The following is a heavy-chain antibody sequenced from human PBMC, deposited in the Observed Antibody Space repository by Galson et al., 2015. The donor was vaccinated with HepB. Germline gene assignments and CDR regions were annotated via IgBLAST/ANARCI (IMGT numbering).Heavy chain of an antibody. D-gene: IGHD2-2*01. CDR2: IRSKAYGGST. Sequence: SLRLSCAASGFTFGDYAMSWFRQAPGKGLEWVGFIRSKAYGGSTEYAASVKGRFTISRDDSKSIAYLQMNSLKTEDTAVYYCTRDPLSSPYCSSTSCYDYWGQGTLVTVSS. CDR3: TRDPLSSPYCSSTSCYDY. V-gene: IGHV3-49*03. J-gene: IGHJ4*02. CDR1: GFTFGDYA.